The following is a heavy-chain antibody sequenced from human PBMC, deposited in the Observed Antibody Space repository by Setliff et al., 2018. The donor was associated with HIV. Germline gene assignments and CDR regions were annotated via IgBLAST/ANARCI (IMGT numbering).Heavy chain of an antibody. J-gene: IGHJ4*02. CDR2: ISSSGGSI. V-gene: IGHV3-48*03. CDR1: GFTFSSYE. CDR3: ARDRDGATMVRGVIIRGGFDY. D-gene: IGHD3-10*01. Sequence: GGSLRLSCAASGFTFSSYEMNWVRQAPGKGLEWVSYISSSGGSIYSPGAVKGRLTISRYNAKNALFLQVNSLRAEDTAVYYCARDRDGATMVRGVIIRGGFDYWGQGTLVTVSS.